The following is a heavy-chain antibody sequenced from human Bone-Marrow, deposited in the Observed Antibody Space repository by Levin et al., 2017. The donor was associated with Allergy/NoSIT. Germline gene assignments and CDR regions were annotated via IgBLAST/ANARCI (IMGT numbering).Heavy chain of an antibody. CDR2: ISHDGSNK. J-gene: IGHJ6*02. CDR3: AKNLYSSDYFPWYHYYGMDV. CDR1: GFTFSNYG. D-gene: IGHD3-22*01. V-gene: IGHV3-30*18. Sequence: PGGSLRLSCAASGFTFSNYGMHWVRQAPGKGLEWVALISHDGSNKYYADSVQGRFTISRDKSENTLYLQINSLRAEDTAVYYCAKNLYSSDYFPWYHYYGMDVWGQGTTVTVSS.